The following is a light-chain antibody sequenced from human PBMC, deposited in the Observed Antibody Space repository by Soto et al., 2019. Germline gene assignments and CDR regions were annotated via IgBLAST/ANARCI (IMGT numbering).Light chain of an antibody. Sequence: EIVLTQSPVTLSLSPGERATLSCRASQSVSSYLAWYQQKPGQAPRLLIYDASNRATVIPARFSGSGSGTDFTLTISCLEPDDFAVDYCQQRSNWPTTFGRGTKVEIK. CDR1: QSVSSY. CDR3: QQRSNWPTT. V-gene: IGKV3-11*01. J-gene: IGKJ4*01. CDR2: DAS.